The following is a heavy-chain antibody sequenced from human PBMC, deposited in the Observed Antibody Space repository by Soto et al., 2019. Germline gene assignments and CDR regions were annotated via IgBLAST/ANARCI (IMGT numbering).Heavy chain of an antibody. CDR1: GGSFRGYY. Sequence: SETLSLTCAVYGGSFRGYYWTWIRQLPGKGLEWIGEIGHSGSTNYNPALKSRVTLSVDTSKNQFSLKLASLTAAVTAVYYCARVEYTYNYRPLDYWGQGTLVTVSS. D-gene: IGHD3-16*01. J-gene: IGHJ4*02. CDR2: IGHSGST. V-gene: IGHV4-34*01. CDR3: ARVEYTYNYRPLDY.